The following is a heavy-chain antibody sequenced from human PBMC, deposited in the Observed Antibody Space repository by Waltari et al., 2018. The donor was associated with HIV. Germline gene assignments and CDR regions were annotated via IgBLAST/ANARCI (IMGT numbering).Heavy chain of an antibody. CDR3: ARRLRYFDWAFDY. CDR1: GGSISSSSYY. Sequence: QLQLQESGPGLVKPSETLSLTCTVSGGSISSSSYYWGWIRQPPGKGLEWIGSIYYSGSTYYNPSLKVRVTISVDTSKNQFSLKLSSVTAADTAVYYCARRLRYFDWAFDYWGQGTLVTVSS. V-gene: IGHV4-39*01. D-gene: IGHD3-9*01. J-gene: IGHJ4*02. CDR2: IYYSGST.